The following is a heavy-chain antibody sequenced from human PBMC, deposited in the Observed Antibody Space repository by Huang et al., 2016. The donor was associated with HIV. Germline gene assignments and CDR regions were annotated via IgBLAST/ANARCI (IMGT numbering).Heavy chain of an antibody. Sequence: QVQLQESGPGLVKPSETLSLTCTVSGGSISSYYWSWIRQPPGKGLECIGYIYYSGSTNYNPSLKSRVTISVDTSKNQCSLKLRSVTAADTVVYYCARGPSPWLQEAFDIWGQGTMVTVSS. D-gene: IGHD5-12*01. V-gene: IGHV4-59*01. CDR2: IYYSGST. J-gene: IGHJ3*02. CDR1: GGSISSYY. CDR3: ARGPSPWLQEAFDI.